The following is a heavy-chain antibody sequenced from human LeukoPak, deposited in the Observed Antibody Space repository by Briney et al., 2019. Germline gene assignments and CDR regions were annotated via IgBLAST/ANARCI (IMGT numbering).Heavy chain of an antibody. Sequence: GGSLRLSCAAPGFTFSSYSMNWVRQAPGKGLEWVSSISSSSSYIYYADSVKGRFTISRDNAKNSLYLQMNSLRAEDTAVYYCARGIRGGSLGLDYWGQGTLVTVSS. CDR1: GFTFSSYS. D-gene: IGHD3-10*01. CDR3: ARGIRGGSLGLDY. V-gene: IGHV3-21*01. CDR2: ISSSSSYI. J-gene: IGHJ4*02.